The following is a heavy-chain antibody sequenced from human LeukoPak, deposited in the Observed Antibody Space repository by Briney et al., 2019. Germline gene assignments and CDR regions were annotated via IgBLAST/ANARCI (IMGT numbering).Heavy chain of an antibody. Sequence: QSGGSLRLSCAASGFTVSSNYMSWVRQAPGKGLEWVSVIYSGGSTYYADSVKGRFTISRHNSKNTLYLQMNSLRAEDTAVHYCASTSLKQRGYYYGMDVWGQGTTVTVSS. D-gene: IGHD6-25*01. CDR3: ASTSLKQRGYYYGMDV. CDR1: GFTVSSNY. J-gene: IGHJ6*02. V-gene: IGHV3-53*04. CDR2: IYSGGST.